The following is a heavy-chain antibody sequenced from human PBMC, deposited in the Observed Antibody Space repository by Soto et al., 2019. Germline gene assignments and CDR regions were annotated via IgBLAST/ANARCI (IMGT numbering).Heavy chain of an antibody. Sequence: QVQLVESGGGVVQPGRSLRLSCAASGFTFSSYGMHWVRQAPGKGLEWVAVISYDGSNKYYADSVKGRFTISRDNSKNTLYLQMNSLRAEDTAVYYCRFNGGGSGWYLDYWGQGTLVTVSS. CDR2: ISYDGSNK. CDR1: GFTFSSYG. V-gene: IGHV3-30*03. CDR3: RFNGGGSGWYLDY. J-gene: IGHJ4*02. D-gene: IGHD6-19*01.